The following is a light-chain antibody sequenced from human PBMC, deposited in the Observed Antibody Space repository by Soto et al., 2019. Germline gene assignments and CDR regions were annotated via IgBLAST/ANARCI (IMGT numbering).Light chain of an antibody. CDR2: LAS. CDR1: QSISTS. Sequence: DIQMTQFPSTLSALVVDRVTITCLASQSISTSLAWYQQKPGKAPKLLIYLASSLESGVPSRFSGSGYGTEFNLTISSLQTDDFATYYCQQYNSYSWTFGQGTKVDIK. V-gene: IGKV1-5*03. CDR3: QQYNSYSWT. J-gene: IGKJ1*01.